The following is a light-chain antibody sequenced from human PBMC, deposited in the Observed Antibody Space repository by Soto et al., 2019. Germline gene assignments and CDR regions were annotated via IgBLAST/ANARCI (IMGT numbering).Light chain of an antibody. V-gene: IGKV3-20*01. CDR3: QQYGSSGYT. Sequence: EIVLTQSPGTLPLSPGERATLSCRASQSVSSSYLAWYQQKPGQAPRLLIYGASSRATGIPDRFSGSGSGTDFTLTISRLAPEDFAVYYCQQYGSSGYTFGQGTKLEIK. CDR1: QSVSSSY. J-gene: IGKJ2*01. CDR2: GAS.